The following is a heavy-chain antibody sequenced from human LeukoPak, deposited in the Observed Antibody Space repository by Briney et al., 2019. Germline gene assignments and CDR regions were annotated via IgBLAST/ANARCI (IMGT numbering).Heavy chain of an antibody. D-gene: IGHD1-1*01. V-gene: IGHV1-69*05. CDR2: IIPIFGTA. CDR3: AIPWATGGGAFDI. Sequence: GASVKVSCKASGGTFSSYAISWVRQAPGQGLEWMGGIIPIFGTANYAQKFQGRVTITRNTSISTAYMELSSLRSEDTAVYYCAIPWATGGGAFDIWGQGTMVTVSS. J-gene: IGHJ3*02. CDR1: GGTFSSYA.